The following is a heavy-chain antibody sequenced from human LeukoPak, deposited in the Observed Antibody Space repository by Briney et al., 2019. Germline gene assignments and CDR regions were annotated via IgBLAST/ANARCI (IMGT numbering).Heavy chain of an antibody. CDR2: ISGSGGST. J-gene: IGHJ4*02. D-gene: IGHD4-17*01. CDR1: GFSFSTYA. V-gene: IGHV3-23*01. CDR3: AKDLRCQDY. Sequence: GGSLKLSCAASGFSFSTYAMSWVRQAPGKGLEWVSAISGSGGSTYYADSVKGRFTISRDNSKNTLYLQMNSLRAEDTAVYYCAKDLRCQDYWGQGTLVTVSS.